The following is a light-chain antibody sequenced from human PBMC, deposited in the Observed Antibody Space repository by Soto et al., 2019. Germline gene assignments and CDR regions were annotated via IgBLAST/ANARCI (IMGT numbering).Light chain of an antibody. CDR3: QQYDSSHLT. CDR1: QNVISSY. V-gene: IGKV3-20*01. CDR2: ATS. J-gene: IGKJ4*01. Sequence: ENVLTQSPGTLSLSPGERATLSCRAIQNVISSYLAWYQQKPGQAPSLLVYATSSRAAGIPDRFSGSGSGTDFTLTISRLEPEDFAVYYCQQYDSSHLTFGGGTKVEIK.